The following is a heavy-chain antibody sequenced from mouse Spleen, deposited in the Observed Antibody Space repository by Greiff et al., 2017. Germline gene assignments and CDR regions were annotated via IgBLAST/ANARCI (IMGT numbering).Heavy chain of an antibody. J-gene: IGHJ2*01. CDR2: INPSNGGT. CDR3: ARVRANWAYYFDY. CDR1: GYTFTSYW. D-gene: IGHD4-1*01. Sequence: VQLQQSGTELVKPGASVKLSCKASGYTFTSYWMHWVKQRPGQGLEWIGNINPSNGGTNYNEKFKSKATLTVDKSSSTAYMQLSSLTSEDSAVYYCARVRANWAYYFDYWGQGTTLTVSS. V-gene: IGHV1-53*01.